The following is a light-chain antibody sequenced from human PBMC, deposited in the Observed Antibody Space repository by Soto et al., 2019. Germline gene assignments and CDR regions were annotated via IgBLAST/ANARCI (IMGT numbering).Light chain of an antibody. Sequence: DIQLTQSPPSLSASVGDRVTIACRASQNINNYLNWYQQKPGEAPKLLIYGASTLQTGVPSRFSGSGSGTDFTLTITGLQPEDFATYYCQESYSTPLFAFGPGTKVDFK. J-gene: IGKJ3*01. CDR1: QNINNY. CDR3: QESYSTPLFA. V-gene: IGKV1-39*01. CDR2: GAS.